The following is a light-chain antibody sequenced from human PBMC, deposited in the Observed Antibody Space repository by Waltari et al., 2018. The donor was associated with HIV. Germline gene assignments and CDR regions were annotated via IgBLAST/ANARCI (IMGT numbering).Light chain of an antibody. CDR2: GNN. J-gene: IGLJ2*01. V-gene: IGLV1-40*01. CDR1: SSTIGAGYD. CDR3: QSYDSNLSGPV. Sequence: QSVLTQPPSVSGAPGQRVTISCTGSSSTIGAGYDVHWYQQLPGTAPKLLIYGNNNRPSGVPDRFSGSKSDTSASLAITGLQAEDEADYYCQSYDSNLSGPVFGGGTKLTVL.